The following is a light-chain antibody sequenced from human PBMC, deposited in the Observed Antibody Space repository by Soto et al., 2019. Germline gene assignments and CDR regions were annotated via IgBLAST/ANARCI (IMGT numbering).Light chain of an antibody. CDR2: DAS. Sequence: EIVMAQSPATLSVSPGERATLSCRASQSVSSNLAWYQQKPGQAPRLLIYDASTRATGVPPRFSGSGSGTDFTLTISSLQSEDFAVYYCQHYNDWATFGQGTKVDI. V-gene: IGKV3-15*01. CDR1: QSVSSN. CDR3: QHYNDWAT. J-gene: IGKJ1*01.